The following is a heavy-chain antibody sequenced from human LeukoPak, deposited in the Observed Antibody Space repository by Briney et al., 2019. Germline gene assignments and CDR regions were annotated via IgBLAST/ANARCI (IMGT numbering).Heavy chain of an antibody. D-gene: IGHD3-3*01. CDR3: AKASSYDFWSGYYGNDY. CDR1: GFTFSSYA. V-gene: IGHV3-23*01. J-gene: IGHJ4*02. Sequence: GGSLRLSCAASGFTFSSYAMSWVRQAPGKGLEWVSAISGSGGSTYYADSVKGRFTISRDNSKNTLYLQMNSLRAEDTALYYCAKASSYDFWSGYYGNDYWGQGTLVTVSS. CDR2: ISGSGGST.